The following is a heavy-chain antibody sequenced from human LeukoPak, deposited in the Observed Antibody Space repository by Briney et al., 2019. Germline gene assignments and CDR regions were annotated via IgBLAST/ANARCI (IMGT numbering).Heavy chain of an antibody. D-gene: IGHD6-19*01. CDR1: GFTFSSYG. V-gene: IGHV3-30*18. CDR3: AKGRGYSSGAFDY. CDR2: ISYDGSNK. Sequence: GGSLRHSCAASGFTFSSYGRHWVRRAPGKGLEWVAVISYDGSNKYYADSVKGRFTISRDNAKNTLYLQMNSLRAEDTAVYYCAKGRGYSSGAFDYWGQGTLVTVSS. J-gene: IGHJ4*02.